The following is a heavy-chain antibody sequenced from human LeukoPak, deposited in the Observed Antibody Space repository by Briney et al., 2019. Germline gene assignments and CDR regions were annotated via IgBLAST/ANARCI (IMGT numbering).Heavy chain of an antibody. Sequence: GSLRLSCAASGFTFSSYWMGWVRQAPGKGREWIGEINHSGSTKYNPSLKSRVTISGDTSKNQFSLKLRSVTAADTAVYYCARALERYYYDSSGYYAHFDYWGQGTLVTVSS. D-gene: IGHD3-22*01. CDR2: INHSGST. CDR3: ARALERYYYDSSGYYAHFDY. J-gene: IGHJ4*02. V-gene: IGHV4-34*01. CDR1: GFTFSSYW.